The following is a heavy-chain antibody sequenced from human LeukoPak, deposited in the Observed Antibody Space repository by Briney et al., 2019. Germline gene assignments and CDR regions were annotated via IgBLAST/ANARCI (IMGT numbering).Heavy chain of an antibody. Sequence: GGSLRLSCAASGFTFSSYSMNWVRQAPGKGLEWVSSISSSSSYIYYADSVKGRFTISRDNAKNSLYLQMNSLRAEDTAVYYCAREAAMGYYDSSGPMVVDYWGQGTLVTVSS. CDR3: AREAAMGYYDSSGPMVVDY. CDR2: ISSSSSYI. J-gene: IGHJ4*02. V-gene: IGHV3-21*01. D-gene: IGHD3-22*01. CDR1: GFTFSSYS.